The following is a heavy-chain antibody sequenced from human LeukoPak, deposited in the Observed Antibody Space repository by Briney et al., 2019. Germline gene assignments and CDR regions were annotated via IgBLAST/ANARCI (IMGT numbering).Heavy chain of an antibody. J-gene: IGHJ4*02. CDR2: TNPSSGKT. D-gene: IGHD2-21*01. Sequence: ASVKASCKASGYNFANSGISWVRQAPGQGLEWVGWTNPSSGKTEYDQKFWGRVSLTTDTSTRTAFLELRRLRSDDTAVYYCAKEVAYHFDHWGQGTLVSVSS. CDR1: GYNFANSG. CDR3: AKEVAYHFDH. V-gene: IGHV1-18*01.